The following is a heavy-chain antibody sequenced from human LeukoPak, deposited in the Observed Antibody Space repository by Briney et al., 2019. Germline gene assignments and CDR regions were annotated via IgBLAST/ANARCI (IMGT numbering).Heavy chain of an antibody. CDR1: GFTFSIYG. CDR3: ARVLEWLYPTFDP. D-gene: IGHD3-3*01. Sequence: GGSLRLSCAASGFTFSIYGMSWVRQAPGKGLEWVSTINRSGGDTYYADSVKGRLTISRDNSKNTLYLQMNSLRAEDTAVYYCARVLEWLYPTFDPWGQGTLVTVSS. J-gene: IGHJ5*02. CDR2: INRSGGDT. V-gene: IGHV3-23*01.